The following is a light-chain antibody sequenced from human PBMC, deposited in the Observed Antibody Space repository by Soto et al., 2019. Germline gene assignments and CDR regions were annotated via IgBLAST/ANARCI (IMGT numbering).Light chain of an antibody. Sequence: QSVLTQPASVSGSPGQSITISCTGTSSDVGGYNYVSWYQQHPSKAPKLMIYDVSNRPSGVSNRFSGSKSGNTASLTISGLQAEDEADYYCSSYTSSSTPWVFGGGTKLTVL. CDR2: DVS. J-gene: IGLJ3*02. V-gene: IGLV2-14*01. CDR1: SSDVGGYNY. CDR3: SSYTSSSTPWV.